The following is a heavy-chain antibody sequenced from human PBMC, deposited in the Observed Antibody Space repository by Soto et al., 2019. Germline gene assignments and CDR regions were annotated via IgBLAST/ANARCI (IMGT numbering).Heavy chain of an antibody. CDR2: ISYDGRDK. CDR1: GGSFSGHS. J-gene: IGHJ4*02. CDR3: ARSAGGSYPQYDY. Sequence: LSLTCAVYGGSFSGHSWTWVRQAPGTGLEWVAVISYDGRDKYYPDSVKGRFTISRDNSKNTLYLQMNSLRAEDTAVYYCARSAGGSYPQYDYWGQGTLVTVSS. V-gene: IGHV3-30*04. D-gene: IGHD1-26*01.